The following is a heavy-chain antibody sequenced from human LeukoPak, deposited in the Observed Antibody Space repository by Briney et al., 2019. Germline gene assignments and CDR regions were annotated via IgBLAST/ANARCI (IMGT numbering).Heavy chain of an antibody. J-gene: IGHJ4*02. Sequence: PGGSLRLSCGASGFIFGNYAMSWVRQAPGKGLEWVTGINANGGRKYYADSVKGRFTISRDNSKNTLYLEMNSLRAEDTAGYYCAKASGITMVRGVTYLDYWGQGTLVTVSS. D-gene: IGHD3-10*01. CDR2: INANGGRK. CDR3: AKASGITMVRGVTYLDY. V-gene: IGHV3-23*01. CDR1: GFIFGNYA.